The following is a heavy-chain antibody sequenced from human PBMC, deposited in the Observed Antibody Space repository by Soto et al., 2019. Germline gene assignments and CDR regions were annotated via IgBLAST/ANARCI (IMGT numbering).Heavy chain of an antibody. Sequence: QVQLVESGGGVVQPGRSLRLSCAASGFTFSSYGMHWVRQAPGKGLEWVAVIWYDGSNKYYADSVKGRFTISRDNSKNTLYLQMNSLRAEDTAVYYCARDDGGYFAPDYWGQGTLVTVSS. CDR2: IWYDGSNK. CDR3: ARDDGGYFAPDY. D-gene: IGHD3-9*01. CDR1: GFTFSSYG. V-gene: IGHV3-33*01. J-gene: IGHJ4*02.